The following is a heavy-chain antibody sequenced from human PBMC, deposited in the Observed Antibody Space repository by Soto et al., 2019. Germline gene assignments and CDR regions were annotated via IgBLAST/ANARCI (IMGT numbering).Heavy chain of an antibody. D-gene: IGHD2-15*01. CDR1: GFTFSNYA. Sequence: VGSLRLSCASSGFTFSNYAMNCVRHSPGKWLEWVSAISNSFSDGNTHYADSVKGRFTISRDNDKNTVFLEMNSLRAEDTAVYYCAKDISTDRGNYFDYWGQGTLVNVS. CDR2: ISNSFSDGNT. V-gene: IGHV3-23*01. J-gene: IGHJ4*02. CDR3: AKDISTDRGNYFDY.